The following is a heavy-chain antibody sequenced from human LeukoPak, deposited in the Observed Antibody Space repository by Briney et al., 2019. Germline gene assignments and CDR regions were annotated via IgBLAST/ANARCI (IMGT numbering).Heavy chain of an antibody. Sequence: PGGSLRLSCAASGFTFSSYSMNWVRQAPGKGLEWVSSISSSSSYIYYADSVKGRFTISRDNAKNSLYLQMNSLRAEDTAVYYCASYHDSSGYWDYYYGMDVWGQGTTVTVSS. CDR3: ASYHDSSGYWDYYYGMDV. D-gene: IGHD3-22*01. V-gene: IGHV3-21*01. CDR2: ISSSSSYI. J-gene: IGHJ6*02. CDR1: GFTFSSYS.